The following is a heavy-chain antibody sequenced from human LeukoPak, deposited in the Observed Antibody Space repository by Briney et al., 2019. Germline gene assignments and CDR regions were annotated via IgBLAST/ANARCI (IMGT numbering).Heavy chain of an antibody. D-gene: IGHD1-14*01. CDR1: GGSIRAYY. CDR3: ARATNVGYFYYYGMDV. J-gene: IGHJ6*02. CDR2: IYDSGIT. V-gene: IGHV4-59*01. Sequence: PSETLSLTCSVPGGSIRAYYWSWIRQPPGKGLEWIGYIYDSGITNYNPSLQSRVTMSVDTSKNQFSLKLTSVTAADTAMYSCARATNVGYFYYYGMDVWGQGTTVTVSS.